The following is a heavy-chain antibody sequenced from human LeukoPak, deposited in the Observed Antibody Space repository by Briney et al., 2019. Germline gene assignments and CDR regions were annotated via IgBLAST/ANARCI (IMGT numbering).Heavy chain of an antibody. V-gene: IGHV3-48*02. Sequence: GGSLRLSCAASGFVFTFVSYNLNWVRQAPGKGLGWVSYISSSSRLIYYADSVKGRFTISRDNANSSLYLQMNSLRDEDTAVYYCAASGSFSSFGYWGQGTLVTVSS. CDR3: AASGSFSSFGY. CDR2: ISSSSRLI. D-gene: IGHD3-10*01. J-gene: IGHJ4*02. CDR1: GFVFTFVSYN.